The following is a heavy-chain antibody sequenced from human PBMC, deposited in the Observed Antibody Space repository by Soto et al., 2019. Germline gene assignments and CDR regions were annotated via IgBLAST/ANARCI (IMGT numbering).Heavy chain of an antibody. J-gene: IGHJ4*02. Sequence: GGPRRVPYTRAGLTVYNSRMTLTRQTPGMGLEWVGRIKSKSNGETTDYAAAVKGRFTISRDDAERTVYLEMASLKTEDTGVYYCASPERWAPAAKGYWRQGVRVPVS. CDR3: ASPERWAPAAKGY. CDR2: IKSKSNGETT. D-gene: IGHD6-13*01. CDR1: GLTVYNSR. V-gene: IGHV3-15*07.